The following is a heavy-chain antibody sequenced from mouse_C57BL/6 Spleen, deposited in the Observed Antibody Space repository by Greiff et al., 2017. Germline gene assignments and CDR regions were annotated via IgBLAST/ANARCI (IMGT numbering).Heavy chain of an antibody. D-gene: IGHD2-1*01. V-gene: IGHV3-6*01. CDR3: ALYGNYGYFDV. CDR1: GYSITSGYY. Sequence: EVKLMESGPGLVKPSQSLSLTCSVTGYSITSGYYWNWIRQFPGNKLEWMGYISYDGSNNYNPSLKNRISITRDTSKNQFFLKLNSVTTEDTATYYCALYGNYGYFDVWGTGTTVTVSS. J-gene: IGHJ1*03. CDR2: ISYDGSN.